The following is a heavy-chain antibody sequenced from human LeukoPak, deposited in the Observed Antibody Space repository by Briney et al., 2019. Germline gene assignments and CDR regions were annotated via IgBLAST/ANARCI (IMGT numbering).Heavy chain of an antibody. V-gene: IGHV3-11*01. CDR2: ISSSGSTI. J-gene: IGHJ3*02. D-gene: IGHD3-10*01. CDR3: AKDRRYYGSGSYWDI. Sequence: GGSLRLSCAASEFTFSDTWMSWIRQAPGKGLEWVSYISSSGSTIYYADSVKGRFTISRDNSKNTLYPQMNSLRAEDTAVYYCAKDRRYYGSGSYWDIWGQGTMVTVSS. CDR1: EFTFSDTW.